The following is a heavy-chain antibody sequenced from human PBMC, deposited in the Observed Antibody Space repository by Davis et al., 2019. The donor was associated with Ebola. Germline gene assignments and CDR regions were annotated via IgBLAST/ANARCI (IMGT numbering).Heavy chain of an antibody. V-gene: IGHV3-74*01. CDR1: GFTFSSYW. CDR2: INSDGSST. J-gene: IGHJ4*02. CDR3: AKQGVTTITSFDY. Sequence: PGGSLRLSCAASGFTFSSYWMHWVRQAPGKGLVWVSRINSDGSSTSYADSVKGRFTISRDNSKNTLYLQMNSLRAEDTAVYYCAKQGVTTITSFDYWGQGTLVTVSS. D-gene: IGHD4-11*01.